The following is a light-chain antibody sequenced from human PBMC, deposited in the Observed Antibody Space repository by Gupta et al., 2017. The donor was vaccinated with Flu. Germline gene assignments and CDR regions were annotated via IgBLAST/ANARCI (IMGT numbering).Light chain of an antibody. V-gene: IGKV3-20*01. CDR1: QRVGSSY. Sequence: PGTLSLSPGERATLSCRASQRVGSSYLAWHQQKPGQAPRLLIYGASSRATGIPDRFSDSGSGTDFTLTISRLEPEDFAVYYCQEYGSSRTFGQGTKVEIK. CDR3: QEYGSSRT. J-gene: IGKJ1*01. CDR2: GAS.